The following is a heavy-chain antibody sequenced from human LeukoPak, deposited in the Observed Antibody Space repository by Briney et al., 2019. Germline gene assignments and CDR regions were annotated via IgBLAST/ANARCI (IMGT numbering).Heavy chain of an antibody. CDR1: GFSFSSYA. J-gene: IGHJ4*02. CDR3: AVVGGTSDFDY. V-gene: IGHV3-30*04. D-gene: IGHD1-26*01. Sequence: GGSLRLSCSASGFSFSSYAMHWVRQAPGKGLEWVAVILHDGSNKYYADSVKGRFTISRDNSKNTLHLQMNSLRAEDTAVYYCAVVGGTSDFDYWGQGTLVTVSS. CDR2: ILHDGSNK.